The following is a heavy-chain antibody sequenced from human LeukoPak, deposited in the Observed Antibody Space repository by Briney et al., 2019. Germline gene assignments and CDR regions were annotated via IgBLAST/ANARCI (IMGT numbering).Heavy chain of an antibody. CDR3: GRDLNRSGYTREGRFDP. Sequence: ASVKVSCKVSGYTLTELSMHWVRQAPGQGLEWMGIINPSGGSTTYAQKFQGRLTMTRDMSTSTVYMELSSLRSEDTAVYYCGRDLNRSGYTREGRFDPWGQGTLVTVSS. CDR2: INPSGGST. D-gene: IGHD3-22*01. CDR1: GYTLTELS. V-gene: IGHV1-46*01. J-gene: IGHJ5*02.